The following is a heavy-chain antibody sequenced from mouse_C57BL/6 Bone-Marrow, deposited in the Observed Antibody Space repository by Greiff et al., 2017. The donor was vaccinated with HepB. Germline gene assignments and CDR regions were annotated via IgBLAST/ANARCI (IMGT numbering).Heavy chain of an antibody. CDR2: IDPSDSET. Sequence: QVQLQQSGAELVRPGSSVKLSCKASGYTFTSYWMHWVKQRPIQGLEWIGNIDPSDSETHYNQKFKDKATLTVDKSSSTAYMQLSSLTSEDSAVYYCARGDYYGKRDYWGQGTTLTVSS. CDR1: GYTFTSYW. V-gene: IGHV1-52*01. CDR3: ARGDYYGKRDY. D-gene: IGHD1-1*01. J-gene: IGHJ2*01.